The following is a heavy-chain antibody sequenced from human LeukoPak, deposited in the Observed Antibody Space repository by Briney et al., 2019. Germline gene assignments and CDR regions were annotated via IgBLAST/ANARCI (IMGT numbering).Heavy chain of an antibody. D-gene: IGHD3-3*01. CDR1: GYTFTSYY. V-gene: IGHV1-46*01. CDR2: INPSGGST. CDR3: ARARRRITIFRVVIPLNAFDI. Sequence: ASVKVSCKASGYTFTSYYMHWVRQAPGQGLEWMGIINPSGGSTSYPQKFQRRVTMTRDTSTSTVYMELSSLRPEDTAVYYCARARRRITIFRVVIPLNAFDIWGQGTMVTVSS. J-gene: IGHJ3*02.